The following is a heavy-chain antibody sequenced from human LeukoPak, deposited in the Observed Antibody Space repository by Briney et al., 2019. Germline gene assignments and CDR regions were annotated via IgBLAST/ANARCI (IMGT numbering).Heavy chain of an antibody. CDR1: GFTFSSYS. D-gene: IGHD1-26*01. J-gene: IGHJ4*02. CDR2: IKQDGSEK. Sequence: GGSLRLSCAASGFTFSSYSMNWVRQAPGKGLEWVDNIKQDGSEKYYVGSVKGRFTVSRDNAKNSLYLQMNSLRAEDTAVYYCARGESWAFDFWGQGTLVTVSS. V-gene: IGHV3-7*05. CDR3: ARGESWAFDF.